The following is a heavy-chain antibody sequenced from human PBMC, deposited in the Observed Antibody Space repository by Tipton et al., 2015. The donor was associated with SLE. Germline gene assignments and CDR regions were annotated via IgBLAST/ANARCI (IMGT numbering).Heavy chain of an antibody. Sequence: TLSLTCAVYGGSFSGYYWSWIRQPPGKGLEWIGYIYFSGSTYYNPSLNSRVTISVDTSKNQFSLKLSSVTAADTAVYYCARRTKDYDILTGRRGAFDIWGQGTMVTVSS. J-gene: IGHJ3*02. CDR1: GGSFSGYY. V-gene: IGHV4-59*12. CDR2: IYFSGST. CDR3: ARRTKDYDILTGRRGAFDI. D-gene: IGHD3-9*01.